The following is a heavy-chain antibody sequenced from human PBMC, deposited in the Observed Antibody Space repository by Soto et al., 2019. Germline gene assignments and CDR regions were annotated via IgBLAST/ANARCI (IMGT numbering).Heavy chain of an antibody. J-gene: IGHJ3*02. V-gene: IGHV4-4*02. Sequence: SESLSLTCAVSAGSISSSNWWSWVRQPPGKGLEWIGEIYHSGSTNYNPSLKSRVTISVDKSKNQFSLKLSSVTAADTAVYYCARDLGGQMRAFDIWGQGTMVTVSS. CDR1: AGSISSSNW. CDR3: ARDLGGQMRAFDI. CDR2: IYHSGST. D-gene: IGHD3-16*01.